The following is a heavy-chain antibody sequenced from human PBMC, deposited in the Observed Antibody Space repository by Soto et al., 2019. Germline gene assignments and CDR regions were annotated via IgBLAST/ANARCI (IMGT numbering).Heavy chain of an antibody. CDR1: GGSISSYY. CDR2: IYYSGST. Sequence: SETLSLTCTVSGGSISSYYWSWIRQPPGKGLEWIGYIYYSGSTNYNPSLKSRVTISVDTSKNQFSLKLSSVTAADTAVYYCARGEVAPTGPYGMDVWGQGTTVTVSS. V-gene: IGHV4-59*01. D-gene: IGHD5-12*01. CDR3: ARGEVAPTGPYGMDV. J-gene: IGHJ6*02.